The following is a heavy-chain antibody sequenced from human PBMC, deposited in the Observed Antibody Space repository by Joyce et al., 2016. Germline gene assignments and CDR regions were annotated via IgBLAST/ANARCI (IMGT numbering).Heavy chain of an antibody. CDR1: GFSLNPYAVG. CDR2: IYWDDDK. Sequence: QITLKESGPTLVKPTQTLTLTCTFSGFSLNPYAVGVGWIRQPPGKALEWLALIYWDDDKRYSPSLQTRLTITKDTSKNQVVLTMTNMDHVDTATYYCARQYFYGSGASNYFDYWGQGTLVLVSS. J-gene: IGHJ4*02. V-gene: IGHV2-5*02. CDR3: ARQYFYGSGASNYFDY. D-gene: IGHD3-10*01.